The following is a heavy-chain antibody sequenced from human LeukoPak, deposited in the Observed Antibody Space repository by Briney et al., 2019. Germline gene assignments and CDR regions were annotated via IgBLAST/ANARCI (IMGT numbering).Heavy chain of an antibody. Sequence: ASVKVSCKASGYTFTGYYMHWVRQAPGQGLEWMGRINPNKCGTNHAHKFQGRVTMTRDTSISTAYMELSRLRSDDTAVYYCARGLRYNWNRQGVDYWGQGTLVTVSS. D-gene: IGHD1-20*01. CDR1: GYTFTGYY. CDR3: ARGLRYNWNRQGVDY. J-gene: IGHJ4*02. CDR2: INPNKCGT. V-gene: IGHV1-2*06.